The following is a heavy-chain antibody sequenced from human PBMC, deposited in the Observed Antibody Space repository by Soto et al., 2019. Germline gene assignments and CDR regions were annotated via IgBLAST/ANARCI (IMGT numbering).Heavy chain of an antibody. J-gene: IGHJ4*02. CDR2: ISSSDSII. CDR1: GFTFSDSY. D-gene: IGHD3-22*01. Sequence: QVQLVESGGGLVKPGGSLRLSCAASGFTFSDSYMSWIRQAPGKGLERGSYISSSDSIIYYSDSVKGRFIISRDNAKNSLYLQMNSLRAEDTAVYYCARDLGYYDSSGYFDYWGQGTLVTVSS. V-gene: IGHV3-11*01. CDR3: ARDLGYYDSSGYFDY.